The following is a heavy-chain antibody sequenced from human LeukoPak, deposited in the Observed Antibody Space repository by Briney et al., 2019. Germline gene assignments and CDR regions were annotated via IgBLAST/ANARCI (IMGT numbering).Heavy chain of an antibody. D-gene: IGHD1-14*01. CDR2: INPSGGST. CDR3: ALLGSPGYYYYYGMDV. Sequence: GASVKVSCKASGYTFTSYYMHWVRQAPGQGLEWMGIINPSGGSTSYAQKFQGRVTMTRDTSTSTVYMELSSLRSDDTAVYYCALLGSPGYYYYYGMDVWGQGTTVTVSS. CDR1: GYTFTSYY. J-gene: IGHJ6*02. V-gene: IGHV1-46*01.